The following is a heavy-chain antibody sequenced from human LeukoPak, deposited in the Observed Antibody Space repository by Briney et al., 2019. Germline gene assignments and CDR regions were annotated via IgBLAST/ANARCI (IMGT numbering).Heavy chain of an antibody. J-gene: IGHJ3*02. Sequence: SETLSLTCTVSGGSISSYYWSWIRQPAGKGLEWIGRIYTSGSTNYNPSLKSRVTMSVDTSNNQFSLKLSSVTAADTAVYYCARDRYYDFWSGYLGAFDIWGQGTMVTVSS. CDR1: GGSISSYY. CDR2: IYTSGST. CDR3: ARDRYYDFWSGYLGAFDI. D-gene: IGHD3-3*01. V-gene: IGHV4-4*07.